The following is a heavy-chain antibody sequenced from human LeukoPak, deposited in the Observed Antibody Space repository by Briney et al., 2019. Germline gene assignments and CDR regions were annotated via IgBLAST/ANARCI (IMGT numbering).Heavy chain of an antibody. CDR3: ARDLRIFDY. CDR2: INHIGNS. D-gene: IGHD5/OR15-5a*01. Sequence: PSETLSLTCDVSGGSFSTYYWNWIRQTPGKELEWIGEINHIGNSYYNPSLRSRVTISIDKSRNQFSLKLSSVTAADTAVYYCARDLRIFDYWGQGTLVTVSS. V-gene: IGHV4-34*01. CDR1: GGSFSTYY. J-gene: IGHJ4*02.